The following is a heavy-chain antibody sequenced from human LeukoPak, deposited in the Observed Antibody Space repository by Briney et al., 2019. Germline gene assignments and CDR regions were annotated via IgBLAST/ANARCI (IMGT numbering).Heavy chain of an antibody. D-gene: IGHD3-3*01. Sequence: GGSLRLSCVASGFTFSSYWMSWVRQAPGKGLEWVANIKQDGSEKYYVDSVKGRFTISRDNAKNSLYLQMNSLRAEDTAVYYCARDRAAYYDFWSGYYDAFDIWGQGTMVTVSS. CDR3: ARDRAAYYDFWSGYYDAFDI. V-gene: IGHV3-7*01. CDR1: GFTFSSYW. CDR2: IKQDGSEK. J-gene: IGHJ3*02.